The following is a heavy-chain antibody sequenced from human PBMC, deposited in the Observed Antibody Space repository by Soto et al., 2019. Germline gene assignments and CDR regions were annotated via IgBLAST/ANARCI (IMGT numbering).Heavy chain of an antibody. Sequence: VQLVQSGAEVKKPGASVKVSCKASGYTFISYDINWVRQATGQGLEWMGGMNPNSGDTGYAQKFQGRLTMTRNTSMSTAYMELSSLRSEDTAVYYCARGLEWGAWYFDLWGRGTLVTVSS. V-gene: IGHV1-8*01. CDR1: GYTFISYD. D-gene: IGHD1-1*01. CDR2: MNPNSGDT. J-gene: IGHJ2*01. CDR3: ARGLEWGAWYFDL.